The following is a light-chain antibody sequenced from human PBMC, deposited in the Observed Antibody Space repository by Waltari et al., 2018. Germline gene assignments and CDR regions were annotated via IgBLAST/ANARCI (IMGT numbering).Light chain of an antibody. J-gene: IGKJ2*01. CDR3: QQYSSSPYT. V-gene: IGKV3-20*01. CDR2: DTS. Sequence: EIVLTQSPGTLSLSPGERTTLSCRASQSVSSGYLAWSQQKPGQAPRLLIYDTSSRAPGIPDRFSGSGSGTDFTLTISRLEPEDIAVYFCQQYSSSPYTFGQGAKLEIK. CDR1: QSVSSGY.